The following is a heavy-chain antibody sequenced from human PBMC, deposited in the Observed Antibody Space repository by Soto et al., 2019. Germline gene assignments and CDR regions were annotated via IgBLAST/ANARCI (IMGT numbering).Heavy chain of an antibody. J-gene: IGHJ4*02. V-gene: IGHV3-30*18. CDR1: GFTFSSYG. D-gene: IGHD6-6*01. Sequence: GSLRVFCAASGFTFSSYGRHWVRQATGKGLEWVSVISYDGSNKYYADSVKGRLTISRDNSKNTLYLQMNSLRAEDTAVYYCANAPRRVAARPVYYFDYWAEGTRVTVPS. CDR2: ISYDGSNK. CDR3: ANAPRRVAARPVYYFDY.